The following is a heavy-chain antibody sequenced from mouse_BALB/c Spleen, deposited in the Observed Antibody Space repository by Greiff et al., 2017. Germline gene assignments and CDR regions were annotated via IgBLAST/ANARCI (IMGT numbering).Heavy chain of an antibody. CDR3: ARHEGPYHGFAY. CDR2: ISNGGGST. CDR1: GFTFSSYT. Sequence: DVMLVESGGGLVQPGGSLKLSCAASGFTFSSYTMSWVRQTPEKRLEWVAYISNGGGSTYYPDTVKGRFTISRDNAKNTLYLQMSSLKSEDTAMYYCARHEGPYHGFAYWGQGTLVTVSA. J-gene: IGHJ3*01. D-gene: IGHD2-10*01. V-gene: IGHV5-12-2*01.